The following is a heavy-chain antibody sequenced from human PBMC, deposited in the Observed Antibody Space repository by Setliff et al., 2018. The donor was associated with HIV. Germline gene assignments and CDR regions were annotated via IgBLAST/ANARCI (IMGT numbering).Heavy chain of an antibody. V-gene: IGHV4-34*01. CDR1: TESLTRYD. J-gene: IGHJ5*02. D-gene: IGHD2-15*01. CDR3: AAATTLLSPRA. CDR2: IDDSGSI. Sequence: SETLSLTCAVYTESLTRYDWAWIRQSPEKGLEWIGEIDDSGSIIYNPSLQSRVTMSVDTSKNQFSLKVRSLTAADTGLYYCAAATTLLSPRAWGQGTLVTVSS.